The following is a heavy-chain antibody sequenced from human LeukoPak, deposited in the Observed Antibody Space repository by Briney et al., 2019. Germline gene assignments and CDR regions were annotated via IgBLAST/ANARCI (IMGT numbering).Heavy chain of an antibody. CDR3: ARGAGWGSVSEFDY. Sequence: PSETLFLTCTVSGGSISSYYWSWIRQPPGKGLEWIGYIYYSGSTNYNPSLKSRVTISVDTSKNQFSLKLSSVTAADTAVYYCARGAGWGSVSEFDYWGQGTLVTVSS. V-gene: IGHV4-59*01. D-gene: IGHD1-14*01. CDR1: GGSISSYY. CDR2: IYYSGST. J-gene: IGHJ4*02.